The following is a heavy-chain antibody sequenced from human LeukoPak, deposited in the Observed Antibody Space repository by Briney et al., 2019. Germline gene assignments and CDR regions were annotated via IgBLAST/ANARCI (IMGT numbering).Heavy chain of an antibody. D-gene: IGHD3-10*01. J-gene: IGHJ4*02. CDR1: GFTVSSNY. Sequence: PGGSLRLSCAASGFTVSSNYMSWVRQAPGKGLEWVSVIYAGGSTHYADSVKGRFTISRDNSKNTLYLQMNSLTAEDTAVYYCARIWAEFQLVSDFWGQGTQVTVSP. V-gene: IGHV3-66*01. CDR2: IYAGGST. CDR3: ARIWAEFQLVSDF.